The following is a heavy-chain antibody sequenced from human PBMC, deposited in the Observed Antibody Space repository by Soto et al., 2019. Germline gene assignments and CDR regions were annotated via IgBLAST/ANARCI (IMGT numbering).Heavy chain of an antibody. V-gene: IGHV3-23*01. Sequence: EVQLLESGGGLVQPGGSLRLSCAASGFTFSSYAMSWVRQAPGKGLEWVSAISGSGGSTYYADSVKGRFTISRDNSKNTLYLQMNSMRAEDTAVYYCAKDPGYSYGYGDLYYCYGMDVWGQGTTVTV. CDR3: AKDPGYSYGYGDLYYCYGMDV. D-gene: IGHD5-18*01. CDR2: ISGSGGST. CDR1: GFTFSSYA. J-gene: IGHJ6*02.